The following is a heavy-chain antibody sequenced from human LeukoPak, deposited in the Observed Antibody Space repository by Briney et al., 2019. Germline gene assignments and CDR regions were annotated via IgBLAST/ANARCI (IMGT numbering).Heavy chain of an antibody. CDR2: ISGGVGST. CDR3: ARARGSYVEAAY. V-gene: IGHV3-23*01. J-gene: IGHJ4*02. D-gene: IGHD3-16*01. CDR1: GFTFSSYA. Sequence: PGGSLRLSCAASGFTFSSYAMSWVRQAPGKGLEWVSTISGGVGSTYYADSVKGRFTISRDNSKNTLYLQMNTLRAEDTAIYYCARARGSYVEAAYWDQGTLVTVSS.